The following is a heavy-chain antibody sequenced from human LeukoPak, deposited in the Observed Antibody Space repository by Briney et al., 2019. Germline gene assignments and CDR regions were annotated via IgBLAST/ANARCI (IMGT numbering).Heavy chain of an antibody. CDR3: AKDLSGYDDY. CDR1: GFTFSSYA. D-gene: IGHD5-12*01. Sequence: GGSLRLSCAASGFTFSSYAMSWVRQAPGKGPEWVSAISGSGGSTYYADSVKGRFTISRDSSKNTLYLQMNSLRAEDTAVYYCAKDLSGYDDYWGQGTLVTVSS. V-gene: IGHV3-23*01. CDR2: ISGSGGST. J-gene: IGHJ4*02.